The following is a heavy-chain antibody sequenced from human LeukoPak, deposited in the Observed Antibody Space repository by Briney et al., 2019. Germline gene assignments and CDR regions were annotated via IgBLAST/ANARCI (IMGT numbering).Heavy chain of an antibody. CDR2: LDIGGSST. CDR3: AKDRLTIDAFDI. J-gene: IGHJ3*02. Sequence: GGSLRLSYAASGFTFSGYAISWVRQAPGKGLEWVSALDIGGSSTYYADSVKGRFTISRDNSKSTLYLQMNSLRAEDTALYYCAKDRLTIDAFDIWGQGTMVTVSS. D-gene: IGHD4/OR15-4a*01. V-gene: IGHV3-23*05. CDR1: GFTFSGYA.